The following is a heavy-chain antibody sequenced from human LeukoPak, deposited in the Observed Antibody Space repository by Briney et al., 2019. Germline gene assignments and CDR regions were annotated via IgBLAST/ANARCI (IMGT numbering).Heavy chain of an antibody. J-gene: IGHJ5*02. D-gene: IGHD1-7*01. CDR2: INPNSGGR. Sequence: ASVKVSCKASGYTFTGYYMHWVRQAPGQGLEWMGWINPNSGGRNYAQKFQGRVTMTRDTSISTAYMELSRLRSDDTAVYYCAREGHYITGTTSDWFDPWGQGTLVTVSS. V-gene: IGHV1-2*02. CDR3: AREGHYITGTTSDWFDP. CDR1: GYTFTGYY.